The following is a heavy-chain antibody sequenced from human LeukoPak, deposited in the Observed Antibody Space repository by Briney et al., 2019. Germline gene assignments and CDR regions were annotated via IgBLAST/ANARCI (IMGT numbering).Heavy chain of an antibody. CDR3: AREVVTMVRGVIRYYYYYYMDV. D-gene: IGHD3-10*01. CDR2: ISSSGSTI. Sequence: GGSLRLSCAASGFTFSSYGMSWVRQAPGKGLEWVSYISSSGSTIYYADSVKGRFTISRDNAKNSLYLQMNSLRAEDTAVYYCAREVVTMVRGVIRYYYYYYMDVWGKGTTVTISS. V-gene: IGHV3-48*04. CDR1: GFTFSSYG. J-gene: IGHJ6*03.